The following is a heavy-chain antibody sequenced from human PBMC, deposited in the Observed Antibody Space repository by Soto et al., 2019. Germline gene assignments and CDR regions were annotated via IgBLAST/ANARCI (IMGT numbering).Heavy chain of an antibody. CDR1: GYTFTSYG. CDR2: ISAYNGNT. Sequence: ASVKVSCNASGYTFTSYGISWVRQAPGHGLEWMGWISAYNGNTNYAQKLQGRVTMTTDTSTSTAYMELRSLRSADTAVYYRAIDEHSSFEDYYYSNMDVWGQESRFTVAS. CDR3: AIDEHSSFEDYYYSNMDV. D-gene: IGHD6-13*01. V-gene: IGHV1-18*01. J-gene: IGHJ6*02.